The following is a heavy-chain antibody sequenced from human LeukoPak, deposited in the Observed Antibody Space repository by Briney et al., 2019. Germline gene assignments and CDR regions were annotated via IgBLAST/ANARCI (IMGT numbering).Heavy chain of an antibody. CDR3: ARERGYSYGPDAFDI. J-gene: IGHJ3*02. D-gene: IGHD5-18*01. V-gene: IGHV1-8*02. CDR2: MNPNSGNT. Sequence: ASVKVSCKASGYTFTGYYMHWVRQATGQGLEWMGWMNPNSGNTGYAQKFQGRVTMTRNTSISTAYMELSSLRSEDTAVYYCARERGYSYGPDAFDIWGQGTMVTVSS. CDR1: GYTFTGYY.